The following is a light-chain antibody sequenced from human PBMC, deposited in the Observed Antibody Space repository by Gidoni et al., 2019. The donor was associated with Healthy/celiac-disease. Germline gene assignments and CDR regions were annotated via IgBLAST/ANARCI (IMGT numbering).Light chain of an antibody. V-gene: IGLV3-1*01. CDR1: KLGDKY. J-gene: IGLJ2*01. CDR3: QAWDSSTVV. Sequence: SYELPHPPSVSVSPGQTPSITCSGDKLGDKYACWYQQKPGQSPVLVIYQDSKRPSGIPERFSGSNSGNTATLTISGTQAMDEADYYCQAWDSSTVVFGGGTKLTVL. CDR2: QDS.